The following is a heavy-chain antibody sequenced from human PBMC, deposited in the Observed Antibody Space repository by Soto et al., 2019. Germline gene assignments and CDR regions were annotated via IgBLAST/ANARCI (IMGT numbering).Heavy chain of an antibody. D-gene: IGHD4-4*01. J-gene: IGHJ5*02. CDR1: SGSISSSNW. Sequence: QVQLQESGPGLVKPSGTLSLTCAVSSGSISSSNWWSWVRQPPGKGLEWIGEIYHSGSTNYNPSLKSRVTISVGKSKNQFSLKLISVTAADTAVYYCARAGHDYSNYWFDPWGQGTLVTVSS. CDR3: ARAGHDYSNYWFDP. V-gene: IGHV4-4*02. CDR2: IYHSGST.